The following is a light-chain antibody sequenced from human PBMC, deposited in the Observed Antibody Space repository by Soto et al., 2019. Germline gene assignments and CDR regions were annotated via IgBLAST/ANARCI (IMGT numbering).Light chain of an antibody. J-gene: IGLJ1*01. Sequence: QSVLTQPPSASGSPGQSVAISCTGTSSDVGGHNYVSWYQQHPGKAPKLMIYEVSKRPSGVPDRFSGSKSGNTASLTVSGLHAEDEADYYCSSYAGSNNPYVFGTGTKVSVL. CDR1: SSDVGGHNY. V-gene: IGLV2-8*01. CDR2: EVS. CDR3: SSYAGSNNPYV.